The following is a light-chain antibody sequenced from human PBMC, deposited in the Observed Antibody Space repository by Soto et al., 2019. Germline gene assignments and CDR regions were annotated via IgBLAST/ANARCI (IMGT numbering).Light chain of an antibody. J-gene: IGKJ1*01. CDR1: QDIGRR. CDR3: LQVYSFPRT. V-gene: IGKV1-12*01. CDR2: AAS. Sequence: DIQMTQSPSSVSASIGDRVTITCRASQDIGRRLAWFQQKPGKAPKYLIQAASSLQGGVPSTFSGSGSGTDFTLTINTLHPEDFATYYCLQVYSFPRTFGQGTKVE.